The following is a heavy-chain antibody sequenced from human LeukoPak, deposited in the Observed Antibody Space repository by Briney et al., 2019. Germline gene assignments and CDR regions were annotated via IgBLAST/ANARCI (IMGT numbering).Heavy chain of an antibody. J-gene: IGHJ4*02. CDR1: GGSFSGYY. CDR2: INHSGST. D-gene: IGHD2-15*01. Sequence: PSETLSLTCAVYGGSFSGYYWSWIRQPPGKGLEWIGEINHSGSTNYNPSLKSRVTISVDTSKNQFSLKLSSVTAADTAVYYCARGLQRSQGYFDYWCQGTLVTVSS. V-gene: IGHV4-34*01. CDR3: ARGLQRSQGYFDY.